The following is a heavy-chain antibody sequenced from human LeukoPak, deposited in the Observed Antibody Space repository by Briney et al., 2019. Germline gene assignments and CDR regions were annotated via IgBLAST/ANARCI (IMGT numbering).Heavy chain of an antibody. J-gene: IGHJ4*02. Sequence: PGGSLRLSCAASGFTFSDYYMSWIRQAPGKGLEWVSYISSSGSTIYYADSVKGRFTISRDNAKNSLYLQMNSLRAEDTAVYYCARDRGAGTGLLWFGEREGFDYWGQGTLVTVSS. CDR1: GFTFSDYY. D-gene: IGHD3-10*01. CDR2: ISSSGSTI. CDR3: ARDRGAGTGLLWFGEREGFDY. V-gene: IGHV3-11*01.